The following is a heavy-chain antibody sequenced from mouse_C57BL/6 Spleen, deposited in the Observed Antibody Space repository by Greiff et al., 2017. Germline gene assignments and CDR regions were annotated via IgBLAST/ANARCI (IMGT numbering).Heavy chain of an antibody. CDR1: GYAFSSYW. Sequence: VQLQQSGAELVKPGASVKISCKASGYAFSSYWMNWVKQRPGKGLEWIGQIYPGDGDTNYNGKFKGKATLTADKSSSTAYMQLSSLTSEDSAVYFCARRDCYGNYAMDYWGQGPSVTVSS. CDR3: ARRDCYGNYAMDY. D-gene: IGHD1-1*01. J-gene: IGHJ4*01. V-gene: IGHV1-80*01. CDR2: IYPGDGDT.